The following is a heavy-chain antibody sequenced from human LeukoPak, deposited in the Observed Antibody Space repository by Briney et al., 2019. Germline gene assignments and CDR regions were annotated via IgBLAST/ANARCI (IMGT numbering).Heavy chain of an antibody. J-gene: IGHJ5*02. V-gene: IGHV1-2*02. D-gene: IGHD6-13*01. CDR1: GYTFTGYY. Sequence: ASVKVSCKASGYTFTGYYMHWVRQAPGQGLEWMGWINPNSGGTNYAQKFQGRDTMTRDTSISTAYMELSRLRSDDTAVYYCARSYSSSWHNWFDPWGQGTLVTVSS. CDR3: ARSYSSSWHNWFDP. CDR2: INPNSGGT.